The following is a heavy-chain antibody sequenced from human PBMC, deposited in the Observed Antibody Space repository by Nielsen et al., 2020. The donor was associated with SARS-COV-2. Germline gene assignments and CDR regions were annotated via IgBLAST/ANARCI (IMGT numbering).Heavy chain of an antibody. CDR2: IYYSGST. V-gene: IGHV4-30-4*01. CDR3: ARSPSAYDPFDY. Sequence: SETLSLTCTVSGGSVSSGDYYWSWIRQPPGKGLEWIGYIYYSGSTYYNPSLKSRVTISVDTSKNQISLKVSSVTAADTAVYYCARSPSAYDPFDYWGQGTLVTVSS. CDR1: GGSVSSGDYY. D-gene: IGHD5-12*01. J-gene: IGHJ4*02.